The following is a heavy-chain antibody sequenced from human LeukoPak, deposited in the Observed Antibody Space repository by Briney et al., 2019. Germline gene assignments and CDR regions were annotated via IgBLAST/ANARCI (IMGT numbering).Heavy chain of an antibody. J-gene: IGHJ4*02. Sequence: PGGSLRLSCAASGFSISGYWMHWVRQAPGKGLVWVSRSNGDGSITAYADSVKGRFTISRDNAKNSLYLQMNSLRAEDTAVYYCARGDGPIDYWGQGTLVTVSS. CDR3: ARGDGPIDY. CDR1: GFSISGYW. CDR2: SNGDGSIT. V-gene: IGHV3-74*01.